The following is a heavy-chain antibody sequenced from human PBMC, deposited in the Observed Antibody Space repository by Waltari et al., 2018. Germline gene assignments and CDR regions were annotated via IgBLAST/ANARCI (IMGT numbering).Heavy chain of an antibody. J-gene: IGHJ6*03. V-gene: IGHV4-34*01. CDR1: GGSFSGYY. CDR2: INHSGST. CDR3: ARGRGPSYYYYYMDV. Sequence: QVQLQQWGAGLLKPSETLSLTCAVYGGSFSGYYWSWIRQPPGKGLEWIGEINHSGSTNYNPSLKSRVTISVDTSKNQFSLKLSSVTAADTAVYYCARGRGPSYYYYYMDVWGKGTTVIVSS.